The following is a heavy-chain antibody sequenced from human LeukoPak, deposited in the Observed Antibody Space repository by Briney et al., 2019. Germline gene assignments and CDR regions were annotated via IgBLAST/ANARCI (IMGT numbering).Heavy chain of an antibody. V-gene: IGHV3-7*01. CDR3: ARPRWLQFGPHDS. CDR2: IKQDGSEK. D-gene: IGHD5-24*01. Sequence: GGSLRLSCAAYGFTLSTFWMSLVRQAPGKGLEWVANIKQDGSEKHYVDSVKGRFTISRDNAKNSLYLQMNSLRAEDTAIYYCARPRWLQFGPHDSWGQGTLVTVST. CDR1: GFTLSTFW. J-gene: IGHJ4*02.